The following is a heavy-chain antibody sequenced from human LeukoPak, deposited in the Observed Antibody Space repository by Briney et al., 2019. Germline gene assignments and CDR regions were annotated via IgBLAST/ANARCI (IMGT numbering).Heavy chain of an antibody. D-gene: IGHD2-15*01. CDR3: AAEWDIDAFDI. J-gene: IGHJ3*02. CDR2: INAGNGNT. CDR1: GYTFTSYA. V-gene: IGHV1-3*03. Sequence: ASVTVSCKASGYTFTSYAMHWVRQAPGQRLEWMGWINAGNGNTKYSQEFQGRVTITRDTSASTAYMELSSLRSEDTAVYYCAAEWDIDAFDIWGQGTMVTVSS.